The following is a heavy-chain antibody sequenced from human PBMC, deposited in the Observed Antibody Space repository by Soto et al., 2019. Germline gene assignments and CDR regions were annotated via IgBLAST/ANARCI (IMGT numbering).Heavy chain of an antibody. CDR3: XXXXXXXRDX. Sequence: EVQLVESGGGLVQPGGSLRLSCAASGFTFSSYWMHWVRQAPGKGLVWVSRINSDGSSTSYADSVKGRFTISRDNAKNTXYLXXXXXXXXDXXXXXXXXXXXXXRDXWGQGTLVTVSS. V-gene: IGHV3-74*01. CDR1: GFTFSSYW. J-gene: IGHJ4*02. CDR2: INSDGSST.